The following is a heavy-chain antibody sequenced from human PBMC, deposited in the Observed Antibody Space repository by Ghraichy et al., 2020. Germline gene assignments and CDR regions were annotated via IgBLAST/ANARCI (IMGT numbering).Heavy chain of an antibody. D-gene: IGHD3-3*01. CDR1: GFTFSSYS. Sequence: GGSLRLSCAASGFTFSSYSMNWVRQAPGKGLEWVSSISSSSSYIYYADSVKGRFTISRDNAKNSLYLQMNSLRAEDTAVYYCARDLRVFGVVIANTLDYWGQGTLVTVSS. J-gene: IGHJ4*02. V-gene: IGHV3-21*01. CDR3: ARDLRVFGVVIANTLDY. CDR2: ISSSSSYI.